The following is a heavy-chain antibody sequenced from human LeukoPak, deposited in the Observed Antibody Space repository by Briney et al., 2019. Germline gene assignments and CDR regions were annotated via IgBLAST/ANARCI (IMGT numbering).Heavy chain of an antibody. D-gene: IGHD2-15*01. J-gene: IGHJ5*02. Sequence: PSETLSLTCTVSGGSISSYYWSWIRQPPGKGLEWIGYIYYSGSTNYNPSLKSRVTISVDTSKNQFSLKLSSVTAADTAVYYCARLVGCSGGSCDPGYNWFDPWGQGTLVTVSS. CDR2: IYYSGST. CDR3: ARLVGCSGGSCDPGYNWFDP. CDR1: GGSISSYY. V-gene: IGHV4-59*08.